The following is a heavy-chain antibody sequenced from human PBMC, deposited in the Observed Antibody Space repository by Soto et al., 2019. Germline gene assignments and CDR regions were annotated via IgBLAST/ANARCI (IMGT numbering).Heavy chain of an antibody. V-gene: IGHV1-69*13. D-gene: IGHD6-13*01. CDR3: VRDSGAKLSSS. Sequence: ASVKVSCKASGGTFSSYRINWVRQAPGQGLEWVGGTVPIYRTADYAQKFQGRVTITADESARTSYMELRSLKSQDTAVYYCVRDSGAKLSSSWGQGTLVTVSS. CDR2: TVPIYRTA. CDR1: GGTFSSYR. J-gene: IGHJ4*02.